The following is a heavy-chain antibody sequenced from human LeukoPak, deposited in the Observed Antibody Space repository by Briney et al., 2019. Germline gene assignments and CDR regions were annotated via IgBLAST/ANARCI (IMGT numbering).Heavy chain of an antibody. Sequence: ASVKVSCKASGYTFTGYYMHWVRQAPGQGLEWMGWINAGNGNTKYSQKFQGRVTITRDTSASTAYMELSSLRSEDTAVYYCARDEGQQLVRPIDYWGQGTLVTVSS. V-gene: IGHV1-3*01. CDR2: INAGNGNT. CDR1: GYTFTGYY. J-gene: IGHJ4*02. CDR3: ARDEGQQLVRPIDY. D-gene: IGHD6-13*01.